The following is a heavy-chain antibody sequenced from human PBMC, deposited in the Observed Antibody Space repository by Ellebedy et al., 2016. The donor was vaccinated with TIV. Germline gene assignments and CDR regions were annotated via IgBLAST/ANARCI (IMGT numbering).Heavy chain of an antibody. D-gene: IGHD3-10*01. Sequence: GESLKISCAASGFTFNNYAMCWVRQAPGKGLEWVSTITGDKTYYAYSVRGRLTISRDNSRNTLYLQINSLRAEDTAIYYCARDSGRRNSWDTDYWGQGTQVTVSS. CDR1: GFTFNNYA. CDR3: ARDSGRRNSWDTDY. CDR2: ITGDKT. J-gene: IGHJ4*02. V-gene: IGHV3-23*01.